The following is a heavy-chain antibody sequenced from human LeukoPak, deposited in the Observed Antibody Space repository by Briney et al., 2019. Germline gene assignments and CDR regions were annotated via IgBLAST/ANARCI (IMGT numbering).Heavy chain of an antibody. J-gene: IGHJ4*02. CDR2: INPSGGST. CDR1: GYTFTSYY. V-gene: IGHV1-46*01. D-gene: IGHD7-27*01. CDR3: ARVGLVLGTFDY. Sequence: ASVKVSCKASGYTFTSYYMHWVRQAPGQGLDWMGIINPSGGSTSYAQKFQGRVTMARDTSTSTVYMELSSLRSEDTAVYYCARVGLVLGTFDYWGQGTLVTVSS.